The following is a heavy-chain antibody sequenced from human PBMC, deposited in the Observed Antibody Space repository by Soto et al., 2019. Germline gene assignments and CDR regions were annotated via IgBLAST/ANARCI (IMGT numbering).Heavy chain of an antibody. CDR3: GRAGGDFPRAVDY. D-gene: IGHD4-17*01. CDR1: GYTFTNYG. J-gene: IGHJ4*02. V-gene: IGHV1-18*01. Sequence: QVHLVQSGAEVKQPGASVKVSCKASGYTFTNYGISWVRQAPGQGLEWMGWISAYNGNTNYVQKLQGRVSMTTDTSTSTTYMELRTLRSDDTAVYYCGRAGGDFPRAVDYGGQGTLVTVSS. CDR2: ISAYNGNT.